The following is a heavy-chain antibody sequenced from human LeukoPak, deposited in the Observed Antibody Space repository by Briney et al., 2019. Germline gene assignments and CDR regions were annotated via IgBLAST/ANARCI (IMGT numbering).Heavy chain of an antibody. CDR1: GFTFDDYA. D-gene: IGHD2-15*01. J-gene: IGHJ4*02. CDR3: AKDAYCCGGSRYPDY. V-gene: IGHV3-9*01. CDR2: ISWNSGSI. Sequence: PGGSLRLSCAASGFTFDDYAMHWVRQAPGNGLEWVSGISWNSGSIGYADSVKGRFTISRDNAKNSLYLQMNSLRAEDTALYYCAKDAYCCGGSRYPDYWGQGTLVTVSS.